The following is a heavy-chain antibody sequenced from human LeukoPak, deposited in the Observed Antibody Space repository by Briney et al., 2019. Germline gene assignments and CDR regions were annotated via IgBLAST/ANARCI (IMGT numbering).Heavy chain of an antibody. D-gene: IGHD6-13*01. Sequence: GGSLRLSCAASGFTFSNAWMSWVRQAPGKGLEWVGRIKSKTDGRTTDYAAPVKGRFTISRDDSKNTLYLQMNSLKTEDTAVYYCTTDLSSSWQYWGQGTLVTVSS. CDR3: TTDLSSSWQY. CDR1: GFTFSNAW. J-gene: IGHJ4*02. CDR2: IKSKTDGRTT. V-gene: IGHV3-15*01.